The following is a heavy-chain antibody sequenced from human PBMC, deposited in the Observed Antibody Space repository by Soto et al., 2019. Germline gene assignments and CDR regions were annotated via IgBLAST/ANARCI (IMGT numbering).Heavy chain of an antibody. CDR3: ARDVSPTY. V-gene: IGHV4-59*01. CDR1: GDSLSPCY. CDR2: IYYSGSP. J-gene: IGHJ4*02. Sequence: ETLSLTSIVSGDSLSPCYWTWIRHPLGKGLEWIGHIYYSGSPNYNPSLKSRVTISVDTSKSQFSLKLSSVTAADTAVYYCARDVSPTYWGQGMLVTVS.